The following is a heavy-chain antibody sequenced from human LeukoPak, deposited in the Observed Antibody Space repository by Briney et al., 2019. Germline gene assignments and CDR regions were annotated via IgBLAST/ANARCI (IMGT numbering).Heavy chain of an antibody. CDR1: GFTFISYW. D-gene: IGHD3-22*01. Sequence: GGSLRLSCAASGFTFISYWMSWVRQAPGKGLEWVANIKQDGSEKYYVDSVKGRFTISRDNAKNSLYLQMNSLRAEDTAMYYCARDLYRIVVVPHYFDYWGQGTLVTVSS. V-gene: IGHV3-7*01. CDR2: IKQDGSEK. J-gene: IGHJ4*02. CDR3: ARDLYRIVVVPHYFDY.